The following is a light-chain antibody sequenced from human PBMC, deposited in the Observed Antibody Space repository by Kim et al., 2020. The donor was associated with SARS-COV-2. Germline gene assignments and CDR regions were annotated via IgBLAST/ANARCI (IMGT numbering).Light chain of an antibody. CDR1: SANIGNHY. Sequence: GQTLTIACSESSANIGNHYVGWYQQLPGAAPKLVIHSNKQQPSGVPDRFSGSGSGTSASLAISGLQSEDEADYYCEAWDDSLSGEVFGGGTKVTVL. CDR2: SNK. CDR3: EAWDDSLSGEV. V-gene: IGLV1-47*02. J-gene: IGLJ3*02.